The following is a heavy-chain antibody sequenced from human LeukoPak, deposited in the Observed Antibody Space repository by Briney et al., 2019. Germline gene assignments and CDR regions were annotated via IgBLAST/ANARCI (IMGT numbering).Heavy chain of an antibody. V-gene: IGHV4-61*01. J-gene: IGHJ6*02. D-gene: IGHD6-13*01. CDR3: AREYSSSLDV. Sequence: PSETLSLTCTVSGGSVNNGSYSWTWIRQPPGKGLEWIGYIYYSGSTNYNPSLKSRVTISADTSKNQFSLKLNSVTAADTAVYFCAREYSSSLDVWGQGTTVTVSS. CDR1: GGSVNNGSYS. CDR2: IYYSGST.